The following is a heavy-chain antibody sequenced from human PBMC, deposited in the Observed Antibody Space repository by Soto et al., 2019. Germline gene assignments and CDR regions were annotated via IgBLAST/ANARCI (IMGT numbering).Heavy chain of an antibody. V-gene: IGHV5-51*01. Sequence: GESLKISCKGSGYSFTSYWIGWVRQMPGKGLEWMGIIYPGDSDTRYSPSFQGQVTISADKSISTAYLQWSSLKASDTAMYYCARHRGDHLPHYYMDVWGKGTTVTVSS. CDR2: IYPGDSDT. CDR1: GYSFTSYW. CDR3: ARHRGDHLPHYYMDV. J-gene: IGHJ6*03. D-gene: IGHD2-21*02.